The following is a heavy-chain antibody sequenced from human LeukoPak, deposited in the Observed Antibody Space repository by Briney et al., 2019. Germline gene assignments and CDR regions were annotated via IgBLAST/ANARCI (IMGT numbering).Heavy chain of an antibody. V-gene: IGHV3-30*04. CDR1: GFTFSSYA. Sequence: GGSLRLSCAASGFTFSSYAMLWVRQAPGKGLEWVAVISYDGSNKYYADSVKGRFTISRDNSKNTLYLQMNSLRAEDTAAYYCAREGYSSGWYDYWGQGTLVTVSS. D-gene: IGHD6-19*01. CDR3: AREGYSSGWYDY. J-gene: IGHJ4*02. CDR2: ISYDGSNK.